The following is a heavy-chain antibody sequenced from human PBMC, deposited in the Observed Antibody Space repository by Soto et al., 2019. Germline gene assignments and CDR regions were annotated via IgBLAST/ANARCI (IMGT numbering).Heavy chain of an antibody. J-gene: IGHJ6*03. CDR3: AGTTSHQWYYMDV. Sequence: SQTLSLTCAISGDSVSSNSAAWNWIRLSPSRGLEWLARTYYRSRWYNDYAVSVRSRITVNPDTSKNQFSLQLTSVTPEDTAVYYCAGTTSHQWYYMDVWGKGTTVNVSS. CDR1: GDSVSSNSAA. CDR2: TYYRSRWYN. V-gene: IGHV6-1*01. D-gene: IGHD1-7*01.